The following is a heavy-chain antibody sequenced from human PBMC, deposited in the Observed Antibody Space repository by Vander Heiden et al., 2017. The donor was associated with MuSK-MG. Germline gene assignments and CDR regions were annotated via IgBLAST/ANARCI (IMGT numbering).Heavy chain of an antibody. CDR2: IYSGGST. J-gene: IGHJ4*02. V-gene: IGHV3-66*01. Sequence: EVQLVESWGGLVQPGGSLTHSCAAPGFPVRSNALNRVRPPPGKGLEWVSVIYSGGSTYYADSVKGRFTISRDNSKNTLYLQMNSLRADDTAVYYCARGGSYYKFDYWGQGTLVTVSS. CDR3: ARGGSYYKFDY. D-gene: IGHD3-10*01. CDR1: GFPVRSNA.